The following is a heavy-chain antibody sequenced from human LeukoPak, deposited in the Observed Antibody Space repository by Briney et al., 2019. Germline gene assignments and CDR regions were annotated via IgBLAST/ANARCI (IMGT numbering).Heavy chain of an antibody. CDR2: INAGNGNT. CDR3: ARGVATNRYYFDY. V-gene: IGHV1-3*01. D-gene: IGHD5-12*01. Sequence: GASVKVSCKTSGYSFTNYPMHWVREAPGQRLEWMGWINAGNGNTKYSQKFQGRVTITRDTSASTAYMELSSLRSEDTAVYSCARGVATNRYYFDYWGQGTLVTVSS. J-gene: IGHJ4*02. CDR1: GYSFTNYP.